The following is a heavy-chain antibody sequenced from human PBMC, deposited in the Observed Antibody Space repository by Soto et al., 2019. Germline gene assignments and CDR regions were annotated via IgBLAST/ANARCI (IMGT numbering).Heavy chain of an antibody. V-gene: IGHV5-51*01. CDR1: GYSFVNYW. CDR3: ARQGSTGGAYFYGMDV. D-gene: IGHD3-16*01. Sequence: GESLKISCQGSGYSFVNYWIAWVRQMPWKGLEWMGIIYPDDSDRRYSPSFQGQVTVSVDKSINTAYLQWSSLRASDTAVYYCARQGSTGGAYFYGMDVWGQGTPVTVSS. J-gene: IGHJ6*02. CDR2: IYPDDSDR.